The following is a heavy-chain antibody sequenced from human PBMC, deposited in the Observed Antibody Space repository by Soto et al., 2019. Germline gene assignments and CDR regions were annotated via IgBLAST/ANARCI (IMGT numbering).Heavy chain of an antibody. Sequence: QLQLQESGPGLVKPSETLSLTCTVSGGSISSSSYYWGWIRQPPGKGLEWIGSIYYSGSTYYNPSLKSRVTISVDTSKNQFSLKLSSVTAADTAVYYCAREPGYPTIQFDYWGQGTLVTVSS. V-gene: IGHV4-39*02. D-gene: IGHD5-12*01. CDR1: GGSISSSSYY. CDR3: AREPGYPTIQFDY. CDR2: IYYSGST. J-gene: IGHJ4*02.